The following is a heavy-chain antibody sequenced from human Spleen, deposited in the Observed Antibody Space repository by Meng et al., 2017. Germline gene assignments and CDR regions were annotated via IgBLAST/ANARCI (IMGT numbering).Heavy chain of an antibody. J-gene: IGHJ4*02. V-gene: IGHV3-15*01. D-gene: IGHD6-13*01. CDR1: GLSFTDAW. CDR2: IKRNSDGGTI. CDR3: ATGAAAADH. Sequence: GESLKISCVASGLSFTDAWMSWVRQAPGKGLEWVGRIKRNSDGGTIDYAAPVKGEFTISRDDSRNTLYLQMDSLITEDTAVYFCATGAAAADHWGQGTLVTVSS.